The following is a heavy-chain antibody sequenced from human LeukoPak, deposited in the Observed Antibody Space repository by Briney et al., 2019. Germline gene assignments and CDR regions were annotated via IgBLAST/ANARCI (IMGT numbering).Heavy chain of an antibody. V-gene: IGHV3-74*01. CDR1: GSGFTFNNYW. Sequence: TGGSLRLSCAASGSGFTFNNYWMHWVRQAPGKGLVWVSRINADGSTTSYADSVRGRFTISRDNAKNTLYLQMNSLRAEYTAIYYCATLISGWSLYWGQGTLVTVSS. J-gene: IGHJ4*02. CDR3: ATLISGWSLY. D-gene: IGHD6-19*01. CDR2: INADGSTT.